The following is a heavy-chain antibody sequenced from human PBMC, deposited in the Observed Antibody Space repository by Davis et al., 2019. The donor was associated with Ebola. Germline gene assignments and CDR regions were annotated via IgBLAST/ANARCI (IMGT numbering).Heavy chain of an antibody. V-gene: IGHV4-39*01. J-gene: IGHJ4*02. CDR2: IYYSGST. Sequence: PSETLSLTCTVSGGSISSSSYYWGWIRQPPGKGLEWIGSIYYSGSTYYNPSLKSRVTISVDTSKNQFSLKLSSVTAADTAVYYCARQGVNYYGSGSEFDYWGQGTLVTVSS. D-gene: IGHD3-10*01. CDR1: GGSISSSSYY. CDR3: ARQGVNYYGSGSEFDY.